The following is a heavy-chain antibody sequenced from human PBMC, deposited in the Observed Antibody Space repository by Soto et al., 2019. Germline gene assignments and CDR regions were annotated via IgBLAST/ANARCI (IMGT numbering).Heavy chain of an antibody. Sequence: QVQLVQSGAEVKKPGSSVKVSCKTSGGTFNIYAISWVRQAPGQGLEWMGGIIPIFGTTNYAQKFKGRVTTTADEFTSTAYRELSSLRSEDTAVYYCARNERFYDDSSGYEIRHSYYGMDVWGQGTTVTVSS. D-gene: IGHD3-22*01. CDR1: GGTFNIYA. CDR2: IIPIFGTT. J-gene: IGHJ6*02. CDR3: ARNERFYDDSSGYEIRHSYYGMDV. V-gene: IGHV1-69*12.